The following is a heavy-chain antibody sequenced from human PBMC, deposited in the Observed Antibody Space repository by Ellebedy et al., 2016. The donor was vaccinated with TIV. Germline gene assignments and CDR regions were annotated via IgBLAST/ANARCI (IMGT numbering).Heavy chain of an antibody. D-gene: IGHD1-26*01. V-gene: IGHV2-70*11. CDR1: GFSLSTSGMC. CDR3: AWTAAYSGMEVRDFDY. Sequence: SGPTLVKPTQTLTLTCTVSGFSLSTSGMCVSWIRQPPGKALEWLARIDWVDDKYYGTSLKTRLTISKDTSKNQVVLTMTNMDPVDTATYYCAWTAAYSGMEVRDFDYWGQGTLVTVSS. CDR2: IDWVDDK. J-gene: IGHJ4*02.